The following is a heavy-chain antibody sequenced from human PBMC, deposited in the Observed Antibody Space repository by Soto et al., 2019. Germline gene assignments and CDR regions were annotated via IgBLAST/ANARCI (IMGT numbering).Heavy chain of an antibody. CDR3: ARDLDGSGNYYADY. J-gene: IGHJ4*02. CDR1: GYTFSSIG. CDR2: ISPYKGNT. V-gene: IGHV1-18*01. D-gene: IGHD3-10*01. Sequence: QVPLVQSGAEVKKPGASVKVSCKASGYTFSSIGISWVRQAPGQGLEWMGWISPYKGNTYYAQRLQGRVTMTTDTSTSTAYMALRSLRSDDTAVYYCARDLDGSGNYYADYWGQGTLVTVSS.